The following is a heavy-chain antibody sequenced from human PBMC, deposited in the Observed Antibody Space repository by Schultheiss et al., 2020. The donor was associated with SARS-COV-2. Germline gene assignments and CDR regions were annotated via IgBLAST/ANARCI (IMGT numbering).Heavy chain of an antibody. J-gene: IGHJ4*02. Sequence: SETLSLTCTVSGVSVTTYCWNWIRRPPGKGLEWIGSLYYSGSTNYNPSLKSRVTISVDKSKNQFSLRLSSVTAADTAVYYCARIGGNSPEDYWGQGTLVTVSS. V-gene: IGHV4-59*08. CDR1: GVSVTTYC. CDR2: LYYSGST. CDR3: ARIGGNSPEDY. D-gene: IGHD4-23*01.